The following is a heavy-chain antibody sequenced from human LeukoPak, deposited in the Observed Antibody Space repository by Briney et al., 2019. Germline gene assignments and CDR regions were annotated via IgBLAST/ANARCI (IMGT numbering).Heavy chain of an antibody. CDR1: GFTFSSYA. CDR2: ISYDGSNK. CDR3: ARDPHYYGSGSYYNLNYFDY. J-gene: IGHJ4*02. Sequence: PGGSLRLSCAASGFTFSSYAMHWVRQAPGKGLEWVAVISYDGSNKYYADFVKGRFTISRDNSKNTLYLQMNSLRAEDTAVYYCARDPHYYGSGSYYNLNYFDYWGQGTLVTVSS. V-gene: IGHV3-30-3*01. D-gene: IGHD3-10*01.